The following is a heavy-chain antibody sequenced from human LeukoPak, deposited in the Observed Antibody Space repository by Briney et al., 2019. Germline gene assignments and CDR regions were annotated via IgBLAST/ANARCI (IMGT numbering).Heavy chain of an antibody. V-gene: IGHV3-21*01. CDR3: ARGSRQQLVVFDY. CDR2: ISSSSSYI. CDR1: GFTFSSYA. Sequence: PGGSLRLSCAASGFTFSSYAMHWVRQAPGKGLEWVSSISSSSSYIYYADSVKGRFTISRDNAKNSLYLQMNSLRAEDTAVYYCARGSRQQLVVFDYWGQGTLVTVSS. D-gene: IGHD6-13*01. J-gene: IGHJ4*02.